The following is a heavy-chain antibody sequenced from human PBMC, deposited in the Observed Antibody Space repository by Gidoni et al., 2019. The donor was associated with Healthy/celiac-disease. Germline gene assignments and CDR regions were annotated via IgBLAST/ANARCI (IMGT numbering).Heavy chain of an antibody. J-gene: IGHJ4*02. D-gene: IGHD5-18*01. V-gene: IGHV4-59*01. CDR1: GGSISSYY. Sequence: QVQLQESGPGLVKPSETLSLTCTVSGGSISSYYWSWIRQPPGKGLEWIGYIYYSGSTNYNPSLKSRVTISVDTSKNQFSLKLSSVTAADTAVYYCASGGTAMVLDYWGQGTLVTVSS. CDR3: ASGGTAMVLDY. CDR2: IYYSGST.